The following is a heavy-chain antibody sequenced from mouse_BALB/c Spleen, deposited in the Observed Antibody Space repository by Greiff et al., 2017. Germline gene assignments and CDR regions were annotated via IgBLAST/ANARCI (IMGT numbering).Heavy chain of an antibody. CDR3: ARRGLYDGYYGGFAY. D-gene: IGHD2-3*01. CDR1: GYTFSSYW. CDR2: ILPGSGST. Sequence: QVQLQQSGAELMKPGASVKISCKATGYTFSSYWIEWVKQRPGHGLEWIGEILPGSGSTNYNEKFKGKATFTADTSSNTAYMQLSSLTSEDSAVYYCARRGLYDGYYGGFAYWGQGTLVTVSA. V-gene: IGHV1-9*01. J-gene: IGHJ3*01.